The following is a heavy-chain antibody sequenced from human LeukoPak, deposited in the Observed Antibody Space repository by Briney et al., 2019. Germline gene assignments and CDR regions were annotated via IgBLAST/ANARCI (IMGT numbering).Heavy chain of an antibody. CDR3: AKDRYSSGYYYRDH. V-gene: IGHV3-9*01. Sequence: GRSLRLSCAASGFTFDDYAMHWVRQAPGKGLEWVSGISWNSGSIGYADSVKGRFTISRDDAKNSLYLQMNSLRAEDTALYYCAKDRYSSGYYYRDHWGQGPRVTVSS. CDR1: GFTFDDYA. CDR2: ISWNSGSI. D-gene: IGHD3-22*01. J-gene: IGHJ4*02.